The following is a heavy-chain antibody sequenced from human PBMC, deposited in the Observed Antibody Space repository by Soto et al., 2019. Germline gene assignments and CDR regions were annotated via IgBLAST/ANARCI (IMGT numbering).Heavy chain of an antibody. CDR3: ARGRSSSIWFDP. CDR2: IYTGGDT. V-gene: IGHV3-53*01. Sequence: EVQLVESGGGLIQPGGSLRLSCAASGFTVSNHYITWVRQAPGKGLEWVSVIYTGGDTYYADSVKGRFTISRDNFQNTLYLQMSSLRAEDTAVYYCARGRSSSIWFDPWGQGTLVTVSS. J-gene: IGHJ5*02. CDR1: GFTVSNHY. D-gene: IGHD6-6*01.